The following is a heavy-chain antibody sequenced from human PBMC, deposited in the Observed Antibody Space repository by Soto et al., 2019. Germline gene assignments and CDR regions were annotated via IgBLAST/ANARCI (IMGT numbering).Heavy chain of an antibody. CDR3: ARIGGYYAFWSCYYTGIDY. V-gene: IGHV2-26*01. CDR1: GFSLSNARMG. Sequence: QVTLKESGPVLVKPTETLTLTCTVSGFSLSNARMGVTWIRQPPGKALEWLAHIFSNDEKSSSTSLQTRLTISKDTSKSPGVLTMSSMDPVDTATSYCARIGGYYAFWSCYYTGIDYGGQGTLVTVSS. D-gene: IGHD3-3*01. J-gene: IGHJ4*02. CDR2: IFSNDEK.